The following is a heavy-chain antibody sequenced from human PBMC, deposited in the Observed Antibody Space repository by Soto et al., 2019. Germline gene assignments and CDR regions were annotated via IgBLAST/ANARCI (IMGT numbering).Heavy chain of an antibody. CDR3: AHTQWLLYYFDY. CDR1: GFTFSSYA. V-gene: IGHV3-30-3*01. J-gene: IGHJ4*02. D-gene: IGHD6-19*01. CDR2: ISYDGSNK. Sequence: PGGSLRLSCAASGFTFSSYAMHWVLQAPCKGLEWVAVISYDGSNKYYADSVKGRFTISRDNSKNTLYLQMNSLRAEDTAVYYCAHTQWLLYYFDYWGQGTLVTVSS.